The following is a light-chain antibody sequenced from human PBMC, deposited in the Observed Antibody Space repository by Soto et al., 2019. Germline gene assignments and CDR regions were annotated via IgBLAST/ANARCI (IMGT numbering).Light chain of an antibody. CDR1: QSVSIY. CDR3: QQRHTWPLT. CDR2: DAS. Sequence: VLTQSPATLSLSPGERATLSCRASQSVSIYLAWYQQKPGQAPRLLIYDASNRATGIPAKFSGSGSGTDFTLTISSLEPEDSAVYYCQQRHTWPLTFGGGTKVDIK. J-gene: IGKJ4*01. V-gene: IGKV3-11*01.